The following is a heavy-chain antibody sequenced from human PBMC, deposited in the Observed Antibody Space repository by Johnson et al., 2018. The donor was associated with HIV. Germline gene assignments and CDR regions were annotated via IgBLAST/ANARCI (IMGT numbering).Heavy chain of an antibody. V-gene: IGHV3-30-3*01. CDR2: ISDDGSNK. D-gene: IGHD3-22*01. CDR3: ARGGLTYYYDSSGYPDAFDI. J-gene: IGHJ3*02. CDR1: GFTLSSYA. Sequence: QVQLVECGGGVVQPGRSLRLSCAASGFTLSSYAMHWVRQAPGKELEWVAVISDDGSNKYYADSVKGRFTISRDNSKNTLYLQMNSLRAEDTAVYYCARGGLTYYYDSSGYPDAFDIWGQGTMVTVSS.